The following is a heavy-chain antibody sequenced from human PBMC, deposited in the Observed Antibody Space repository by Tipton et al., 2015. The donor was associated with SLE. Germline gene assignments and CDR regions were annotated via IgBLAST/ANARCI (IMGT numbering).Heavy chain of an antibody. CDR3: GRGYQLLYFLDV. CDR1: GGSISSGAYY. V-gene: IGHV4-61*02. J-gene: IGHJ6*03. Sequence: TLSLTCSVSGGSISSGAYYWSWIRQPAGKGLEWIGRVYTSGSTNYNPSLKSRVTISVDTSKNQFSLNLSSVTAADTAAYYCGRGYQLLYFLDVWGKGTTVTVSS. CDR2: VYTSGST. D-gene: IGHD2-2*01.